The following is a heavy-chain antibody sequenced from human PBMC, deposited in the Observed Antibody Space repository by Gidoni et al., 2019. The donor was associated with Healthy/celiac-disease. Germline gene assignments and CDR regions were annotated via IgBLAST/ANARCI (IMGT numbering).Heavy chain of an antibody. V-gene: IGHV4-59*01. CDR3: ARSLWYSSSEI. J-gene: IGHJ4*02. Sequence: QVQLQESGPGLVKPSETLSLTCTVSGGSISSYYWSWIRQPPGKGLEWIGYIYYSGSTNSNPSHKSRVTISVDTSKNQFSLKLSSVTAADTAVYYCARSLWYSSSEIWGQGTLVTVSS. D-gene: IGHD6-13*01. CDR1: GGSISSYY. CDR2: IYYSGST.